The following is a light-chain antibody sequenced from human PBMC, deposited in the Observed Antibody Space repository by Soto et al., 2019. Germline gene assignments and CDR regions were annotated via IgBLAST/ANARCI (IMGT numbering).Light chain of an antibody. CDR3: ISHTSSDTYV. Sequence: QSVLTQPASVSGSPGQSITISCTGTSTDVGGYNYVSWYQQHPGKAPKLMIYDVTSRPSGVSNRFSGSKSGNTASLIISGLQADDEADYYYISHTSSDTYVFGTGTKVTVL. CDR1: STDVGGYNY. V-gene: IGLV2-14*01. J-gene: IGLJ1*01. CDR2: DVT.